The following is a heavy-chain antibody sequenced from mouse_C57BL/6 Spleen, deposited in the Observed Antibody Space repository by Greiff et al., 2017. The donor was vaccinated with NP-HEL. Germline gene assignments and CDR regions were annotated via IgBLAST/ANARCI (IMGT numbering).Heavy chain of an antibody. V-gene: IGHV3-6*01. CDR1: GYSITSGYY. D-gene: IGHD1-1*02. J-gene: IGHJ3*01. CDR2: ISYDGSN. CDR3: ARGKGGLAY. Sequence: ESGPGLVKPSQSLSLTCSVTGYSITSGYYWNWIRQFPGNKLEWMGYISYDGSNNYNPSLKNRISITRDTSKNQFFLKLNSVTTEDTATYYCARGKGGLAYWGQGTLVTVSA.